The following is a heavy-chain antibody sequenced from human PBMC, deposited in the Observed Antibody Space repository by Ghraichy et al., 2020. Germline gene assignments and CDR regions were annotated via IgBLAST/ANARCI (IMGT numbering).Heavy chain of an antibody. Sequence: GGSLRLSCTASGFDFSNHDMHWVRHATGKGLEWVAAIGTLGDTHYSDSVKGRFTMSRENAKNSLYLQMSSRGAGETAVYYCARGTLVRGIGLTALGFDSWGQGAKVTVSS. CDR2: IGTLGDT. CDR1: GFDFSNHD. V-gene: IGHV3-13*01. J-gene: IGHJ4*02. D-gene: IGHD3-10*01. CDR3: ARGTLVRGIGLTALGFDS.